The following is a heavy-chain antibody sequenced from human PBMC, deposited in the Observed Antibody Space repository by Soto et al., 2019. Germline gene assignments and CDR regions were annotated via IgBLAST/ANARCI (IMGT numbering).Heavy chain of an antibody. D-gene: IGHD3-10*01. V-gene: IGHV3-48*01. CDR3: ARIGTYLRMDV. J-gene: IGHJ6*02. CDR2: ISSGSGTT. CDR1: GFTFSSYS. Sequence: EVQLVESGGGVVQPGGSVRLSCAVSGFTFSSYSMNWVRQAPGKGLEWVSYISSGSGTTYYADSVKGRFSISRDNANKSLYLQMTSPRVEDTAVYYCARIGTYLRMDVWGQGTTVTVSS.